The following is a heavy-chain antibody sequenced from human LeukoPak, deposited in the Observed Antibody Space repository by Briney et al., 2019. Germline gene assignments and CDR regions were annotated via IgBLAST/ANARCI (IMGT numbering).Heavy chain of an antibody. Sequence: PGGSLRLSCAASGFSFSSYAMNWVRQAPGKGLEWVSFISGSGGGTYYADSVKGRLTISRDNSKNTLYLQMSSLRAEDTAIYYCARDGRTPYHFDYWGQGTLVTVSS. CDR3: ARDGRTPYHFDY. CDR2: ISGSGGGT. J-gene: IGHJ4*02. CDR1: GFSFSSYA. D-gene: IGHD2-15*01. V-gene: IGHV3-23*01.